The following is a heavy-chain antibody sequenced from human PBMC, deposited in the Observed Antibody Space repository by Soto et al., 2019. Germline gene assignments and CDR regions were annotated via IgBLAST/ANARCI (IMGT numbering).Heavy chain of an antibody. J-gene: IGHJ4*02. CDR3: VKGSLLGTSAPLDF. CDR1: GFRFNNYA. V-gene: IGHV3-23*01. CDR2: ISAGGDNT. D-gene: IGHD7-27*01. Sequence: GGSLRLSCAASGFRFNNYAMTWVRQAPGKGLEWVSTISAGGDNTYYAGSVKGRFTISRDNSKSMLFLQMNSLRAADTAIYYCVKGSLLGTSAPLDFWGQGILVTVSS.